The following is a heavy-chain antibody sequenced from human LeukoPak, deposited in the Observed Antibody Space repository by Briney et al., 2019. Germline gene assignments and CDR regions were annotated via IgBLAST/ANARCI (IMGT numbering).Heavy chain of an antibody. CDR2: IYHSGST. V-gene: IGHV4-38-2*02. Sequence: SETLSLTCTVSDYSISSGYYWGWIRQPPGQGLEWIGSIYHSGSTYYNPSLKSRVTISVDTSKNQFSLKLSSVTAADTAVYYCATSKYYYDSSGYFSDAFDIWGQGTMVIVFS. CDR3: ATSKYYYDSSGYFSDAFDI. J-gene: IGHJ3*02. CDR1: DYSISSGYY. D-gene: IGHD3-22*01.